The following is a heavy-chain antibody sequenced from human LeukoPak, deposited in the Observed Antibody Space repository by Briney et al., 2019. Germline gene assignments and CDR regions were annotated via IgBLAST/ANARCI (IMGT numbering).Heavy chain of an antibody. D-gene: IGHD5-24*01. J-gene: IGHJ6*03. CDR1: GGALTTHY. Sequence: PSETLSLTCTVSGGALTTHYWSWIRQSPGKGLEWIGLFYVGVTTKYNPSLRSRVTISSDTSKNQFSLNLASVTAADTAVYYCARHARDEGYNYLYYYFYIDVWGKGTTVTVSS. CDR3: ARHARDEGYNYLYYYFYIDV. V-gene: IGHV4-59*08. CDR2: FYVGVTT.